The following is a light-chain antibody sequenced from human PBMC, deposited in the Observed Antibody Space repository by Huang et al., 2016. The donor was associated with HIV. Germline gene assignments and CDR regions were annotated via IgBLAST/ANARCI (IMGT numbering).Light chain of an antibody. CDR1: QGISKS. V-gene: IGKV1-NL1*01. CDR2: ATS. CDR3: QQDQSVPWT. J-gene: IGKJ1*01. Sequence: DIQMTQSPSSLSASVGDSVTIICRASQGISKSLAWYQQKPGKAPKLLLYATSNLESGVPSRVSGSGSGTHYTLTISTLQPEDLATYYCQQDQSVPWTCGQGTKVAI.